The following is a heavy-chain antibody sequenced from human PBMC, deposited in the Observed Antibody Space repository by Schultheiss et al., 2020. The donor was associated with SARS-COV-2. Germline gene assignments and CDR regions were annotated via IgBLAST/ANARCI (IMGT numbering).Heavy chain of an antibody. J-gene: IGHJ4*02. Sequence: SETLSLTCTVSGGSISSYYWSWIRQPPGKGLEWIGYIYYSGSTNYNPSLKSRVTISVDTSKNQFSLKLSSVTAADTAVYYCARRGEAYYYVSSGYLLKGYFDYWGQGTLVTVSS. CDR1: GGSISSYY. D-gene: IGHD3-22*01. CDR2: IYYSGST. V-gene: IGHV4-59*08. CDR3: ARRGEAYYYVSSGYLLKGYFDY.